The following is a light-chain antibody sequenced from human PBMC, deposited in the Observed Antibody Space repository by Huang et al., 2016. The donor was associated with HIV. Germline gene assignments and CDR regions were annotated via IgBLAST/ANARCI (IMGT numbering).Light chain of an antibody. J-gene: IGKJ3*01. Sequence: EIVLTQSPATLSLSPGERATLSCRARQSVSSYLAWYQQKPGQAPRLLIYDASNRATGIPARFSGRGSGTDFTLTISSLEPEDFAVYYCQQRSNWPTFGPGTKVDIK. CDR1: QSVSSY. CDR2: DAS. CDR3: QQRSNWPT. V-gene: IGKV3-11*01.